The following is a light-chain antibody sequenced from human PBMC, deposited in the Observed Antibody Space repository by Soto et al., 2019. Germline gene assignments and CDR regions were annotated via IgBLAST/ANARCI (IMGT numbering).Light chain of an antibody. Sequence: EIVLTQSPGTLSLSPGERATLSCRASQSVTSSLAWYQQKPGQAPRLLIYSASSRATGIPDRFSGSGSGTDFTLTISRLEPEDFAVFHCQQYGSSPRTFGQGTKLEIK. CDR2: SAS. V-gene: IGKV3-20*01. CDR1: QSVTSS. J-gene: IGKJ2*01. CDR3: QQYGSSPRT.